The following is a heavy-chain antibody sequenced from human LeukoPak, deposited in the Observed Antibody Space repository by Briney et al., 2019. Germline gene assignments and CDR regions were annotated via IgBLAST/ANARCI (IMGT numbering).Heavy chain of an antibody. Sequence: GGSLRFSCAASGFTVSSNEMNWVRQGPGKGLEGGSYISSSGSTIYYADPVKGRFTISRDNAKNSLYLQMNSLRAEDTAVYYCAELGITMIGGVWGKGTTVTISS. CDR2: ISSSGSTI. D-gene: IGHD3-10*02. CDR1: GFTVSSNE. V-gene: IGHV3-48*03. CDR3: AELGITMIGGV. J-gene: IGHJ6*04.